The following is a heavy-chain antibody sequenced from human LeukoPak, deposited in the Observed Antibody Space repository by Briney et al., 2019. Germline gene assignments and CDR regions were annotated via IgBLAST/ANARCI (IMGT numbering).Heavy chain of an antibody. CDR3: ARGGYNRSGYMDV. V-gene: IGHV1-18*01. Sequence: GASVKVSCKAFGYSFNKFGISWVRQAPGQGLEWMGWISAYDGNTKYAQILQGRVTMTTDTSTTTAYMELRSLRSDDTAVYYCARGGYNRSGYMDVWGKGTTVTVSS. CDR2: ISAYDGNT. D-gene: IGHD5-12*01. J-gene: IGHJ6*03. CDR1: GYSFNKFG.